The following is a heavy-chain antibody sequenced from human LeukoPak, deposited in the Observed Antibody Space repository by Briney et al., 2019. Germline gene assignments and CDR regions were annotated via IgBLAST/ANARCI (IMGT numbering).Heavy chain of an antibody. CDR3: ARTYYYGSREGDYFDY. CDR1: GFTFSSYA. V-gene: IGHV3-30-3*01. D-gene: IGHD3-22*01. Sequence: GGSLRLSCAASGFTFSSYAMHWVRQAPGKGLEWVAVISYDGSNKYYADSVKGRFTISRDNSKNTLYLQMNSLRAEDTAVYYCARTYYYGSREGDYFDYWGQGTLVTVPS. CDR2: ISYDGSNK. J-gene: IGHJ4*02.